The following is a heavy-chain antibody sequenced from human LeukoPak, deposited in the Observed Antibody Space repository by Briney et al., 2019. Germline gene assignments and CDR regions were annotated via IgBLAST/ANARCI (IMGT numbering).Heavy chain of an antibody. CDR2: IRRKASGGAI. J-gene: IGHJ4*02. D-gene: IGHD6-25*01. CDR1: GFTFSSYA. Sequence: GGSLRLSCAASGFTFSSYAMSWVRQAPGKGLEWVGFIRRKASGGAIEYAASVKGRFTISRDDSNGIAYLQMNSLRAKDTAVYYCSRAQSGSGLGYWGQGTLVTVSS. CDR3: SRAQSGSGLGY. V-gene: IGHV3-49*04.